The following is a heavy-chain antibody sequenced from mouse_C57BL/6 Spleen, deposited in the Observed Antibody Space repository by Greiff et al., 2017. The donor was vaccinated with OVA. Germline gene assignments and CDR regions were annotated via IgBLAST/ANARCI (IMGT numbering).Heavy chain of an antibody. D-gene: IGHD2-4*01. CDR3: AREGGYYDYDGAWFAY. V-gene: IGHV1-9*01. CDR1: GYTFTGYW. Sequence: QVQLKQSGAELMKPGASVKLSCKATGYTFTGYWIEWVKQRPGHGLEWIGEILPGSGSTNYNEKFKGKATFTADTSSNTAYMQLSSLTTEDSAIYYCAREGGYYDYDGAWFAYWGQGTLVTVSA. J-gene: IGHJ3*01. CDR2: ILPGSGST.